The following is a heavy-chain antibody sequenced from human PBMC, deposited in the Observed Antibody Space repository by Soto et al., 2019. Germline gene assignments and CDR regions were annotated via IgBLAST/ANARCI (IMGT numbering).Heavy chain of an antibody. CDR2: INPNSGGT. CDR3: ARDRSNSPDYFDW. CDR1: GYTFTGYY. Sequence: GASVKVSCKASGYTFTGYYMHWVRQAPGQGLEWMGWINPNSGGTNYAQKFQGRVTMTRDTSISTAYMELSSVTAADTAVYYCARDRSNSPDYFDWWGRGTLVTVSS. D-gene: IGHD6-6*01. J-gene: IGHJ4*02. V-gene: IGHV1-2*02.